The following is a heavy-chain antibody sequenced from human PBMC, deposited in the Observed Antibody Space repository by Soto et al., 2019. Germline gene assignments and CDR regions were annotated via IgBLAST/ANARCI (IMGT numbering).Heavy chain of an antibody. CDR2: ISGSGGST. V-gene: IGHV3-23*01. J-gene: IGHJ3*02. CDR1: GFTFSSYA. D-gene: IGHD3-22*01. CDR3: AKDADYYDSSGYYSGACEI. Sequence: SLRLSCAASGFTFSSYAMSWVRQAPGTGLEWVSAISGSGGSTYYADSVKGRFTISRDNSKNTLYLQMNSLRAEDTAVYYCAKDADYYDSSGYYSGACEIWGQGTMVTVSS.